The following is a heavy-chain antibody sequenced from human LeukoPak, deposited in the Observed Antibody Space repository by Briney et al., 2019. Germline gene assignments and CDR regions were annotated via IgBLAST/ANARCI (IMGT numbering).Heavy chain of an antibody. V-gene: IGHV3-48*04. Sequence: QSGGSLRLSCAASGFTFSSYSMNWVRQAPGKGLEWVSYISSSSSTIYCADSVKGRFTISRDNAKNSLYLQMNSLRAEDTAVYYCARDRFPGGYDKTSPAFDYWGQGTLVTVSS. J-gene: IGHJ4*02. D-gene: IGHD5-12*01. CDR1: GFTFSSYS. CDR2: ISSSSSTI. CDR3: ARDRFPGGYDKTSPAFDY.